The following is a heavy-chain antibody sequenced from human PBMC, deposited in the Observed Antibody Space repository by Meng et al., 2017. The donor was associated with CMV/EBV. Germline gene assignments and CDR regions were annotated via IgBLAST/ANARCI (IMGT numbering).Heavy chain of an antibody. CDR2: IYTSGST. CDR1: GGSISSYY. CDR3: ARDLMNCSSTSCANWFDP. V-gene: IGHV4-4*07. Sequence: QGQLQEEGPGLVKPSETLSLTCTCSGGSISSYYWSWIRQPAGKGLEWIGRIYTSGSTNYNPSLKSRVTMSVDASKNQFSLKLSSVTAADTAVYYCARDLMNCSSTSCANWFDPWGQGTLVTVSS. J-gene: IGHJ5*02. D-gene: IGHD2-2*01.